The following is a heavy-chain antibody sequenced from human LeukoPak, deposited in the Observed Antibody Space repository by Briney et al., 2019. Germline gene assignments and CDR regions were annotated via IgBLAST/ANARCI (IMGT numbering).Heavy chain of an antibody. Sequence: SVKVSCKASGYTFTSYYMHWVRQAPGQGLEWMGGVIPIFGTANYAQKFQGRVTITADESTSTAYMELSSLRSEDTAVYYCARVAARGVDYGSGSRDYWGQGTLVTVSS. CDR2: VIPIFGTA. J-gene: IGHJ4*02. V-gene: IGHV1-69*13. CDR3: ARVAARGVDYGSGSRDY. D-gene: IGHD3-10*01. CDR1: GYTFTSYY.